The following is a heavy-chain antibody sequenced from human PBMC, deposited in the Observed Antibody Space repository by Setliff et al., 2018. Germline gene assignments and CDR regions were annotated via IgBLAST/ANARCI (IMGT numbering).Heavy chain of an antibody. V-gene: IGHV1-18*04. CDR2: ISPYNDNT. J-gene: IGHJ3*01. CDR1: GYMFKRYG. D-gene: IGHD2-15*01. CDR3: AISTLSICSGGTCPNVFDV. Sequence: ASVKVSCKASGYMFKRYGINWMRQAPGQGFEWMGWISPYNDNTKSAQKFQDRITMTTDTTTSTSYMELRSLRSDDTAVYYCAISTLSICSGGTCPNVFDVWGQGTMVTVSS.